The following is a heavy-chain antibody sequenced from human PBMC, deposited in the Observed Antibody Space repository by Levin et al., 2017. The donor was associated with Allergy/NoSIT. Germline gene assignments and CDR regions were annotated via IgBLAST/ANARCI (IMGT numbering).Heavy chain of an antibody. D-gene: IGHD6-6*01. J-gene: IGHJ3*02. V-gene: IGHV5-51*01. CDR2: IYPGDSDT. CDR1: GYSFTSYW. Sequence: RGESLKISCKGSGYSFTSYWIGWVRQMPGKGLEWMGIIYPGDSDTRYSPSFQGQVTISADKSISTAYLQWSSLKASDTAMYYCARLSSSSSRGIDAFDIWGQGTMVTVSS. CDR3: ARLSSSSSRGIDAFDI.